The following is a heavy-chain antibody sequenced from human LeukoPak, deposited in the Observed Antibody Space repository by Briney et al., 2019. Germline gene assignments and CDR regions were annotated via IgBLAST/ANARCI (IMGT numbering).Heavy chain of an antibody. J-gene: IGHJ6*03. V-gene: IGHV1-3*01. CDR2: INGGNGNT. CDR3: ARGRGTGGSNRDFYFYYYMDV. Sequence: ASVKVSCEASGYTFPTFAIHWVRQAPGQRPEWMGWINGGNGNTKYSQKFQGRVTITRDTSAGTAYMKLTSLRSEDMAVYYCARGRGTGGSNRDFYFYYYMDVWGNGTTVIVSS. CDR1: GYTFPTFA. D-gene: IGHD6-13*01.